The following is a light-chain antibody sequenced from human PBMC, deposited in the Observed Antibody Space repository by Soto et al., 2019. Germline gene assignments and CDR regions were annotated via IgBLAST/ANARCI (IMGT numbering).Light chain of an antibody. CDR3: AAWDDSLNGYV. J-gene: IGLJ1*01. V-gene: IGLV1-44*01. CDR2: GNN. Sequence: SVLTQPPSASGAPGQRVTISCSGSNSNIGSNTVNWFQHLPGTAPKLLIYGNNQRPSGVPDRFSGSKPDTSATLAISGLQSEDEGDYYCAAWDDSLNGYVFGTGTKLTVL. CDR1: NSNIGSNT.